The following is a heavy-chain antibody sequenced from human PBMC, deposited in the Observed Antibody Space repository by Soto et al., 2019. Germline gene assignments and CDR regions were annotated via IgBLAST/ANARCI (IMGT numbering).Heavy chain of an antibody. CDR3: ARVGCSGGSCYPGS. J-gene: IGHJ5*02. V-gene: IGHV3-11*01. Sequence: GGSLRLSCAASGFSFSDYYMSWIRQAPGKGLEWVSLISTSGSSTDYADSVKGRFTISRDNAKNSLSLQMNSLRAEDTAVYYCARVGCSGGSCYPGSWGQGTLVTLSS. D-gene: IGHD2-15*01. CDR1: GFSFSDYY. CDR2: ISTSGSST.